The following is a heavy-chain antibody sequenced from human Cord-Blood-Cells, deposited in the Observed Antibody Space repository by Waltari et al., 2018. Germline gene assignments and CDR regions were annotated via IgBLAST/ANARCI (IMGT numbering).Heavy chain of an antibody. CDR2: INHSGST. J-gene: IGHJ5*02. V-gene: IGHV4-34*01. D-gene: IGHD6-13*01. Sequence: QVQLQQWGAGLLQHSETLSVTCAVNGGSFSGYYWSWTRQPPGKGLEWIGKINHSGSTNYNPSLKSRVTISVDTSKNQFSLKLSSVTAADTAVYYCARKRYSSSWYNWFDPWGQGTLVTVSS. CDR3: ARKRYSSSWYNWFDP. CDR1: GGSFSGYY.